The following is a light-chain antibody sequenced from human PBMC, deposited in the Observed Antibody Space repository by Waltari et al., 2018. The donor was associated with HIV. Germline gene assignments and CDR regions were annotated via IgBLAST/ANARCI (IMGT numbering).Light chain of an antibody. CDR2: GAS. V-gene: IGKV1-39*01. CDR3: QQGYSTPPT. J-gene: IGKJ4*01. CDR1: QIIRNY. Sequence: DIQMTQSPSSLSASVGDRVTITCRASQIIRNYVNWYQQRAGKAPKLLIYGASILQSGVPSRISGIGSGTDFTLTISSLQPEDFATYFCQQGYSTPPTFGGGTKVEIK.